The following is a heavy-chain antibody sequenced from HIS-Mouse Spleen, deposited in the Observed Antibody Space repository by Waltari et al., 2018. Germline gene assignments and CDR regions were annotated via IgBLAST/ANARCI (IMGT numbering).Heavy chain of an antibody. CDR3: AREIPYSSSWYDWYFDL. V-gene: IGHV4-39*07. Sequence: QLQLQESGPGLVKPSETLSLTCTVSGGSISSSSYYWGWIRQPPRKVLDGMGSIYYRGSNYYTPSPMIRVTISVETSNNPFSLKLSSVTASDTAVYYRAREIPYSSSWYDWYFDLWGRGTLVTVSS. CDR2: IYYRGSN. CDR1: GGSISSSSYY. J-gene: IGHJ2*01. D-gene: IGHD6-13*01.